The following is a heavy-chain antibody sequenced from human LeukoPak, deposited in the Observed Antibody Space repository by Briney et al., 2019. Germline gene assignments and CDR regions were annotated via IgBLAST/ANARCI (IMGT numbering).Heavy chain of an antibody. Sequence: PGGSLRLSCAASGFTFSSYWMTWVRQAPGKGLEWVANIKQDGSVKNYVDSVKGRFTISRDNSKNTLYLQMNSLRAEDTAVYYCAKDLHHHYDILTGYWRPFDYWGQGTLVTVSS. CDR1: GFTFSSYW. J-gene: IGHJ4*02. CDR3: AKDLHHHYDILTGYWRPFDY. V-gene: IGHV3-7*03. CDR2: IKQDGSVK. D-gene: IGHD3-9*01.